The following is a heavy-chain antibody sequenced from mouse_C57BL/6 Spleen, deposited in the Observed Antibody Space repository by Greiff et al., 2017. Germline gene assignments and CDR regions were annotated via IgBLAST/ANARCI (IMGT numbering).Heavy chain of an antibody. CDR1: GYTFTSYW. J-gene: IGHJ4*01. D-gene: IGHD4-1*01. CDR3: ARNWVYAMDY. CDR2: FYPSDSDT. Sequence: QVQLQQPGAELGGSGSSVKLSCKASGYTFTSYWMDWVKQRPGQGLEWIGNFYPSDSDTHYNQKFKDKATLTVDKSSSTAYMQLSSLTSEDSAVYYCARNWVYAMDYWGQGTSVTVSS. V-gene: IGHV1-61*01.